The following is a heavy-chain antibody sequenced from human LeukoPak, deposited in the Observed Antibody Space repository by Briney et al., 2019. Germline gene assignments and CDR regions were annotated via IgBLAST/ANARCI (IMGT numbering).Heavy chain of an antibody. CDR1: GYSFTSYW. J-gene: IGHJ4*02. CDR3: ARRGGRDGYNEGFDY. Sequence: GESLKISCKGSGYSFTSYWIGWVRQMPGKGLEWMGIIYPGDSDTTYSPSFQGQVTISADKSISTAYLQWSSLKASDTAVYYCARRGGRDGYNEGFDYWGQGTLVTVSS. V-gene: IGHV5-51*01. CDR2: IYPGDSDT. D-gene: IGHD5-24*01.